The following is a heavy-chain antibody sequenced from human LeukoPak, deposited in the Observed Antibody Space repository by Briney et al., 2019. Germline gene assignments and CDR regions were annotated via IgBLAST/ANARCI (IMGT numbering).Heavy chain of an antibody. J-gene: IGHJ5*02. CDR2: ISWNSGSI. Sequence: GGSLRLSCAASGFTFDDYAMHWVRQAPGQGLEWVSGISWNSGSIGYADSVKGRFTISRDNAKNSLYLQMNSLKPEDMALYYCAKGTTRPYAGSWFDPWGQGTLVTVSS. CDR1: GFTFDDYA. D-gene: IGHD2-2*01. V-gene: IGHV3-9*03. CDR3: AKGTTRPYAGSWFDP.